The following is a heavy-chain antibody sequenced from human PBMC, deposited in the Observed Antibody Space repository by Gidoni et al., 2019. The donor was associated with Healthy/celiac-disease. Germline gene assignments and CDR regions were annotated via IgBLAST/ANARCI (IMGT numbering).Heavy chain of an antibody. D-gene: IGHD3-22*01. CDR3: ARAISEVRSGEEVYYYDSSGYFDY. Sequence: QVQLQQSGPGLVKPSQTLSLPCAISGDSVSSNSASWNWIRQSPSRGLEWLGRTYYRSKWYNDYAVSVKSRITINPDTSKNQFSLQLNSVTPEDTAVYYCARAISEVRSGEEVYYYDSSGYFDYWGQGTLVTVSS. V-gene: IGHV6-1*01. J-gene: IGHJ4*02. CDR1: GDSVSSNSAS. CDR2: TYYRSKWYN.